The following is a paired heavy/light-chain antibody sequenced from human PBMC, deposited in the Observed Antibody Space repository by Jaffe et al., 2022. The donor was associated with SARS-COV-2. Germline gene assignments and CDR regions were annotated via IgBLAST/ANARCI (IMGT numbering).Heavy chain of an antibody. CDR1: GFTFDDYA. CDR2: ISGDGGST. CDR3: AKAYPYYYDSSGYYLHY. J-gene: IGHJ4*02. Sequence: EVQLVESGGGVVQPGGSLRLSCAASGFTFDDYAMHWVRQAPGKGLEWVSLISGDGGSTYYADSVKGRFTISRDNSKNSLYLQMNSLRTEDTALYYCAKAYPYYYDSSGYYLHYWGQGTLVTVSS. V-gene: IGHV3-43*02. D-gene: IGHD3-22*01.
Light chain of an antibody. Sequence: DIQMTQSPSSVSASVGDRVTITCRASQGISSWLAWYQQKPGKAPKLLIYAASSLQSGVPSRFSGSGSGTDFTLTISSLQPEDFATYYCQQANSFPTFGQGTKLEIK. J-gene: IGKJ2*01. CDR2: AAS. CDR3: QQANSFPT. V-gene: IGKV1-12*01. CDR1: QGISSW.